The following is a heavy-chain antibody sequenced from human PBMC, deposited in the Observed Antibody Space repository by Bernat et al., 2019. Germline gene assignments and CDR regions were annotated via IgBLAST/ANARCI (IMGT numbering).Heavy chain of an antibody. Sequence: EVQLLESGGGLVQPGGSLRLSCAASGFTFSSYAMSWVRQAPGKGLEWVSAISGSGGSTYYADSVKGRFTISRDNSKNMLYLQMNSLRAEDTAVYYCARAIDGSSRGRYILDYWGQGTLVTVSS. CDR3: ARAIDGSSRGRYILDY. D-gene: IGHD6-19*01. V-gene: IGHV3-23*01. CDR1: GFTFSSYA. CDR2: ISGSGGST. J-gene: IGHJ4*02.